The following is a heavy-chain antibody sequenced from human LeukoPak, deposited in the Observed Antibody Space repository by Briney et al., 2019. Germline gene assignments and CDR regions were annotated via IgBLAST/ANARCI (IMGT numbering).Heavy chain of an antibody. V-gene: IGHV4-39*01. Sequence: SETLSLTCTVSGGSITTRNYNWGWIRQPPGKGLEWIGSIYYSGTTYYNPSLKSRVTMSVVTSKNQFSLKLASVTVADTAVYYCYAQGFWGQGTLVTVSS. CDR2: IYYSGTT. J-gene: IGHJ4*02. CDR1: GGSITTRNYN. CDR3: YAQGF.